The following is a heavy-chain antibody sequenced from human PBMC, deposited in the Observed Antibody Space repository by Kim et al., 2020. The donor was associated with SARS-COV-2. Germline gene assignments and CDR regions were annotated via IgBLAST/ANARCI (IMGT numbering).Heavy chain of an antibody. CDR3: ARMKYYYDRSGYYQHYFD. Sequence: SETLSLTCTVSGGSISSDYWSWIRQPPGKGLEWIGDIYYTGSTNYNPSLKSRVTISVDTSKNQFSLKLSSVTAADTAVYYCARMKYYYDRSGYYQHYFD. CDR1: GGSISSDY. D-gene: IGHD3-22*01. J-gene: IGHJ4*01. V-gene: IGHV4-59*01. CDR2: IYYTGST.